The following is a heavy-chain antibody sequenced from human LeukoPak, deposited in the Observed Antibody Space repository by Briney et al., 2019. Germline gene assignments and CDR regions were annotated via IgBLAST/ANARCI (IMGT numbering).Heavy chain of an antibody. V-gene: IGHV1-18*01. CDR3: ARVSGGRRGYSYSGGGRRYDY. D-gene: IGHD5-18*01. CDR1: GYTFTSYG. Sequence: GASVKVSCKASGYTFTSYGISWVRQAPGQGLEWMGWISAYNGNTNYAQKLQGRVTMTTDTSTSTAYMELRSLRSDDTAVYYCARVSGGRRGYSYSGGGRRYDYWGQGTLVTVSS. CDR2: ISAYNGNT. J-gene: IGHJ4*02.